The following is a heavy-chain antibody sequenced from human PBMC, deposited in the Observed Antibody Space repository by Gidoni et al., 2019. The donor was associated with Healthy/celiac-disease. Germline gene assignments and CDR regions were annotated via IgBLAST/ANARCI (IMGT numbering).Heavy chain of an antibody. CDR2: IWYDGSNK. CDR3: ARDHRGYDFWSGTYLDY. V-gene: IGHV3-33*01. J-gene: IGHJ4*02. D-gene: IGHD3-3*01. Sequence: QVQLVESGGGVVQPGRSLRLSCAASVFTFSRYGMHWVRQAPGKGLEWVAVIWYDGSNKYYADSVKGRFTISRDNSKNTLYLQMNSLRAEDTAVYYCARDHRGYDFWSGTYLDYWGQGTLVTVSS. CDR1: VFTFSRYG.